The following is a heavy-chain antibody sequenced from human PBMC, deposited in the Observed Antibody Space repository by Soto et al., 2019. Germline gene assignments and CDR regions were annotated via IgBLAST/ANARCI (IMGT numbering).Heavy chain of an antibody. V-gene: IGHV4-39*01. J-gene: IGHJ6*02. D-gene: IGHD6-19*01. CDR3: ARQGYSSGWYGYYYYYGMDV. Sequence: SETLSLTCTVSGGSISSSSYYWGWIRQPPGKGLEWIGSIYYSGSTYYNPSLKSRVTISVDTSKNQFSLKLSSVTAADTAVYYCARQGYSSGWYGYYYYYGMDVWGQGTKVTVSS. CDR1: GGSISSSSYY. CDR2: IYYSGST.